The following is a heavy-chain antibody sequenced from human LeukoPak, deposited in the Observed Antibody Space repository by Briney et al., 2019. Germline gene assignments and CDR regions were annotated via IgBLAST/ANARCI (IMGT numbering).Heavy chain of an antibody. CDR1: GFTFSSYA. CDR2: ISGSGGST. Sequence: GGSLRLSCAASGFTFSSYAMSWVRQAPGKGLEWVSAISGSGGSTYYADSVKGRFTISRDNSKNTLYLQMKSLRAEDTAVYYCAKDRGIAVAPTQYRGQGTLVTVSS. J-gene: IGHJ1*01. V-gene: IGHV3-23*01. D-gene: IGHD6-19*01. CDR3: AKDRGIAVAPTQY.